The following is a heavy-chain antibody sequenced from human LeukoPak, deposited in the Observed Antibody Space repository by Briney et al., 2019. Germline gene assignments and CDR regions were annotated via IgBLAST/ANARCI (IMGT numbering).Heavy chain of an antibody. CDR1: GFTFSSYG. D-gene: IGHD5-12*01. CDR2: ISYDGSNK. Sequence: GRSLRLSCAASGFTFSSYGMHWVRQAPGKGLEWVAVISYDGSNKYYADSVKGRLTISRDNSKNTLYLQMNSLRAEDTAVYYCAKDGLDGYNWNYFDYWGQGTLVTVSS. CDR3: AKDGLDGYNWNYFDY. V-gene: IGHV3-30*18. J-gene: IGHJ4*02.